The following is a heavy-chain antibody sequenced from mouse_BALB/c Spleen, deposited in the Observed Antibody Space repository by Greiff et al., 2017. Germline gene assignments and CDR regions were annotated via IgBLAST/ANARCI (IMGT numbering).Heavy chain of an antibody. CDR2: IWSGGST. CDR1: GFSLTSYG. CDR3: ALTWGNYVPFAY. J-gene: IGHJ3*01. D-gene: IGHD2-1*01. V-gene: IGHV2-2*02. Sequence: VKLVESGPGLVQPSQSLSITCTVSGFSLTSYGVHWVRQSPGKGLEWLGVIWSGGSTDYNAAFISRLSISKDNSKSQVFFKMNSLQANDTAIYYCALTWGNYVPFAYWGQGTLVTVSA.